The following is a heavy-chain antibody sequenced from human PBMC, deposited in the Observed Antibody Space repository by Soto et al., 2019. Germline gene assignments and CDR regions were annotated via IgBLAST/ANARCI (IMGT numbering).Heavy chain of an antibody. CDR3: ARDDREHTKAPSPYR. CDR2: IYYSGSA. D-gene: IGHD1-26*01. Sequence: LSLTCTVSGGSISTYYWNWIRQPPGKGLESIGYIYYSGSANYSPSLKSRVTISVDTSQNEFSLKLSSVTAADTAISYCARDDREHTKAPSPYRCGQGHRVAACS. CDR1: GGSISTYY. V-gene: IGHV4-59*01. J-gene: IGHJ5*02.